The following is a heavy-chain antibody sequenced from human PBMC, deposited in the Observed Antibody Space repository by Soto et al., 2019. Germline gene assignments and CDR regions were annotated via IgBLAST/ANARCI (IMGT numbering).Heavy chain of an antibody. D-gene: IGHD3-22*01. Sequence: SETLSLTCTVSGGSIRSGDSYWSWIRQPPGKGLEWIGYIYYSGSTYYNPSLKSRVTISLDTSKNQFSLNLSSVTAADTAVYYCARNHYSDSSGTDSWGQGTLVTVSS. CDR2: IYYSGST. CDR1: GGSIRSGDSY. J-gene: IGHJ4*02. V-gene: IGHV4-30-4*01. CDR3: ARNHYSDSSGTDS.